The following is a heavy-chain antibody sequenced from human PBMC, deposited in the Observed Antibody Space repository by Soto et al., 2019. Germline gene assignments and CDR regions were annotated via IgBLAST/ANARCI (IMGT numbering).Heavy chain of an antibody. Sequence: GSLRLSCAASGFTFSSCAMGWVRQAPGEGLVWISRMNSDGSNTVYADAVKGRFTISRDNSKNTLYLQMNSLRAEDTAVYYCASLNHYYYYSSRHQLFAYRAQRAFDP. V-gene: IGHV3-74*01. CDR2: MNSDGSNT. D-gene: IGHD3-22*01. J-gene: IGHJ5*02. CDR1: GFTFSSCA. CDR3: ASLNHYYYYSSRHQLFAYRAQRAFDP.